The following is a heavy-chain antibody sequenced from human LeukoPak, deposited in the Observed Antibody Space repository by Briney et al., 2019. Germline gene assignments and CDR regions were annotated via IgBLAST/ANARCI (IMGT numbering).Heavy chain of an antibody. CDR2: IYPRGST. J-gene: IGHJ3*02. CDR1: GGSISTYY. D-gene: IGHD2-15*01. V-gene: IGHV4-4*07. Sequence: SETLSLTCTVSGGSISTYYWSWIRQPAGKGLEWIGRIYPRGSTNYNPSLKSRVTMSVDTSKNQFSLKLTSATAADTAVYYCARGRYCSAEICSGGDAFDIWGQGTMVSVSS. CDR3: ARGRYCSAEICSGGDAFDI.